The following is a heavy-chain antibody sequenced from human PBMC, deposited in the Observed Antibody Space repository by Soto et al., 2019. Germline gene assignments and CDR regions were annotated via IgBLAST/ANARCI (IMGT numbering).Heavy chain of an antibody. CDR2: ISYDGSNK. Sequence: GGSLRLSCAASGFTFSSYAMHWVRQAPGKGLEWVAVISYDGSNKYYADSVKGRFTISRDNSKNTLYLQMNSLRAEDTAVYYCAIKGYYDILTGYHHPDHFDYWGQGTLVTVSS. D-gene: IGHD3-9*01. V-gene: IGHV3-30-3*01. CDR3: AIKGYYDILTGYHHPDHFDY. CDR1: GFTFSSYA. J-gene: IGHJ4*02.